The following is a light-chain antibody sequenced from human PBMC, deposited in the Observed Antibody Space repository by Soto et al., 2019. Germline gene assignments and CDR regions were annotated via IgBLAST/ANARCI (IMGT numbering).Light chain of an antibody. Sequence: QSALTQPASVSGSPGQSITISCTGTSSDVGGYNFVSWYQQLPGKAPKLMIYEVSNRLSGVSNRFSGSKSGNTASLTISGLQAEDEADYYCSSYSSSSTYVFGSGTKLTVL. CDR3: SSYSSSSTYV. V-gene: IGLV2-14*01. CDR1: SSDVGGYNF. J-gene: IGLJ1*01. CDR2: EVS.